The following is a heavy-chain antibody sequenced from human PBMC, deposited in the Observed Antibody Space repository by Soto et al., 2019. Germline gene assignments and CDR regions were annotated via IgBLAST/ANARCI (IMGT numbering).Heavy chain of an antibody. J-gene: IGHJ4*02. CDR3: ARVPDIAAAANFDY. D-gene: IGHD6-13*01. CDR2: INAGNGNT. CDR1: GYTFTSYA. V-gene: IGHV1-3*01. Sequence: QVQLVQSGAEVKKPGASVKVSCKASGYTFTSYAMHWVRQAPGQRLEWMGWINAGNGNTKYSQKFQGRVTITRDTSASTAYMELSSLRSEDTAVYYCARVPDIAAAANFDYWGQGTLVTGSS.